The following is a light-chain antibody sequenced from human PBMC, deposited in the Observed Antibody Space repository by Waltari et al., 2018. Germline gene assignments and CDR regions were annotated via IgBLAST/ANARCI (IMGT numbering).Light chain of an antibody. CDR3: QQYGPSPLYT. Sequence: EIVLTQSLGTLSLSPGERATLSCRTSQTVSSTYVAWYQQTPGQAPRLLIYGASNRATGIPDRFSGSVSGTDFTLTISRLEPEDFAVYYCQQYGPSPLYTFGQGTKLEIK. V-gene: IGKV3-20*01. J-gene: IGKJ2*01. CDR1: QTVSSTY. CDR2: GAS.